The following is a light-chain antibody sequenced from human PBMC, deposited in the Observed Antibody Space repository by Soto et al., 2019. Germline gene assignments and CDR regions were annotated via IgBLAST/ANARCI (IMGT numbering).Light chain of an antibody. J-gene: IGKJ1*01. V-gene: IGKV1-5*03. CDR2: KAS. CDR1: QSISSW. CDR3: QQYNSYSRT. Sequence: DIQMAQSPWRLSASVGDGVTITWRASQSISSWLAWYQQKPGKAPKLLIYKASSLESGVPSRFSGSGSGTEFTLTISSLQPDDFATYYCQQYNSYSRTFGQGTKVDIK.